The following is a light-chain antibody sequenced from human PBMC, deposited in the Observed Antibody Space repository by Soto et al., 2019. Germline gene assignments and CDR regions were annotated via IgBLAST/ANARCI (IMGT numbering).Light chain of an antibody. CDR3: QDYNSWT. J-gene: IGKJ1*01. CDR1: QSISTW. CDR2: KAS. V-gene: IGKV1-5*03. Sequence: DIQMTQSPSTLSASVEDRVTITCRARQSISTWLSWYQQKPGKAPKVLIYKASNLQSGVSSRFSGSGSGTEFTLTISSLQPDDFATYYCQDYNSWTFGQGTKVEI.